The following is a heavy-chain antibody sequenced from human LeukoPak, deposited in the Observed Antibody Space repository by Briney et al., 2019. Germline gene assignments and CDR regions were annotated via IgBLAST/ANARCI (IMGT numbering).Heavy chain of an antibody. CDR2: IYPGDSDT. Sequence: GESLKISCKGSGYNFTSYWIGGVRQMPGKGLEWMGIIYPGDSDTRYSPSFQGQVIISADKSISTAYLQWSSLKASDTAMYYCARRYCSSTSCYAGSDYWGQGTLVTVSS. CDR3: ARRYCSSTSCYAGSDY. CDR1: GYNFTSYW. D-gene: IGHD2-2*01. J-gene: IGHJ4*02. V-gene: IGHV5-51*01.